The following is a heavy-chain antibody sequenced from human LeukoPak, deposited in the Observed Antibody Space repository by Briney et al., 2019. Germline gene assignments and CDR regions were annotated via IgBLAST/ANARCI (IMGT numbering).Heavy chain of an antibody. CDR1: RFTFSSYG. Sequence: GGSLRLSCAASRFTFSSYGMHWVRQTPGKGPEWVAFIRHDGSYQQYADSVKGRFTVSRDNSKDTVYLQMNSLRTEDTAVYYCAKNRDSSDYPRDFDYWGQGTLVTVSS. D-gene: IGHD3-22*01. J-gene: IGHJ4*02. V-gene: IGHV3-30*02. CDR2: IRHDGSYQ. CDR3: AKNRDSSDYPRDFDY.